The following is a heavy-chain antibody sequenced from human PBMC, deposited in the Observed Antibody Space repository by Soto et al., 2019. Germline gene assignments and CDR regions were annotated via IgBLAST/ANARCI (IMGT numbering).Heavy chain of an antibody. CDR2: INHSGST. CDR1: GGSFSGYY. CDR3: ARVHWYSFGLPPMSYYSNGMHF. J-gene: IGHJ6*02. D-gene: IGHD5-18*01. V-gene: IGHV4-34*01. Sequence: SEKLPHTYAVYGGSFSGYYWSWIRQPPGKELEWIGEINHSGSTNYNPSLKSRVTISVDTSKNQFSLKVSSVTAADTAVSYCARVHWYSFGLPPMSYYSNGMHFWGHWNSLSGS.